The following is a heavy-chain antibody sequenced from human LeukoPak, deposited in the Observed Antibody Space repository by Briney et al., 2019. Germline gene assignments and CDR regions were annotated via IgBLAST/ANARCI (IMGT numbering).Heavy chain of an antibody. V-gene: IGHV3-23*01. J-gene: IGHJ4*02. CDR1: GFTFSNYA. CDR2: ISGSGGST. D-gene: IGHD3-10*01. Sequence: GGSLRLSCAASGFTFSNYAMSWVRQAPGKGLEWVSAISGSGGSTYYADSVKGRFTISRDNSKNTLYLQMNSLRAEDTAVYYCARSYGSGIYYFDYWGQGTLVTVSS. CDR3: ARSYGSGIYYFDY.